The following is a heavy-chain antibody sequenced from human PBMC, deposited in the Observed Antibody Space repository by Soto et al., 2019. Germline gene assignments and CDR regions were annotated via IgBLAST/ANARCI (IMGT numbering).Heavy chain of an antibody. J-gene: IGHJ4*02. V-gene: IGHV3-64D*06. D-gene: IGHD2-2*01. CDR3: LKDGLGYCTSNSCYLLDY. CDR1: GFTFSEYT. Sequence: GGSLRLSCSASGFTFSEYTMHWVRQTPEKRLECISVIDSNGQITDYAESVRGRFAISRDNSKNTLYLEMTSLRTDDTALYYCLKDGLGYCTSNSCYLLDYWGQGTTITVYS. CDR2: IDSNGQIT.